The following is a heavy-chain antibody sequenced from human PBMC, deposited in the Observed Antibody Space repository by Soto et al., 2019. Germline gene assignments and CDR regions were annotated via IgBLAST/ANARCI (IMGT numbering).Heavy chain of an antibody. D-gene: IGHD3-10*01. CDR2: IHHSGTT. CDR1: GGSFTSFY. V-gene: IGHV4-34*01. CDR3: VSYGSGTYYSGYSFDF. Sequence: QVQLQQWGAGLLKPSETLSLTCTVYGGSFTSFYWSWIRQSPGKGLEWIGEIHHSGTTNYNPSLNSRVTISVDTSKNKFSLELSSVTAADTALYYWVSYGSGTYYSGYSFDFWSQGSLVTVSS. J-gene: IGHJ4*02.